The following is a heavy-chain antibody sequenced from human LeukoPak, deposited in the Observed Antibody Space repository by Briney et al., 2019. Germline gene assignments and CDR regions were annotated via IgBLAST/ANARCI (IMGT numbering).Heavy chain of an antibody. Sequence: GGSLRLSCAESGFTFSSYGMHWVGQAPGKGLERVAFIRYDGSNKYYADSVKGRFTISRDNSKNTVFLQMNSLRAEDTAVYYCARAPSYSSDWRERGFDPSGQGALVTVSS. CDR3: ARAPSYSSDWRERGFDP. CDR1: GFTFSSYG. CDR2: IRYDGSNK. V-gene: IGHV3-30*02. D-gene: IGHD3-22*01. J-gene: IGHJ5*02.